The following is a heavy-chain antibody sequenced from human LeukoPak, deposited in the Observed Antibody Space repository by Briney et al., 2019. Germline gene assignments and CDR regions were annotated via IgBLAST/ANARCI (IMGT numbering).Heavy chain of an antibody. J-gene: IGHJ4*02. Sequence: GGSLRLSCAASGFSFTSFAMHWVRQAPGQGLEWVSAISGSGGSTYYADSVKGRFTISRDYSKNTLFLQMNGLRAEDTALYYCAKDRDSGSYFHYWGQGTLVTVSS. CDR3: AKDRDSGSYFHY. D-gene: IGHD1-26*01. V-gene: IGHV3-23*01. CDR2: ISGSGGST. CDR1: GFSFTSFA.